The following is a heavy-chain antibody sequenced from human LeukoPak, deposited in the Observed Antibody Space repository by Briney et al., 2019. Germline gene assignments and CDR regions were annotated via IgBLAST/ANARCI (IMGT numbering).Heavy chain of an antibody. CDR3: ARSTMIDPPTDV. CDR2: IKQDGSEK. D-gene: IGHD3-22*01. V-gene: IGHV3-7*01. CDR1: GFTFSSYW. J-gene: IGHJ6*04. Sequence: SGGSLRLSCAAFGFTFSSYWMSWVRQAPGKGLEWVANIKQDGSEKYYVDSVKGRFTISRDNAKNSLYLQMNSLRAEDTAVYYCARSTMIDPPTDVWGKGTTVTVSS.